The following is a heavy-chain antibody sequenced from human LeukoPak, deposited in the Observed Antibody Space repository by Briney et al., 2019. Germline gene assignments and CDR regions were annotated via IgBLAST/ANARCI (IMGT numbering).Heavy chain of an antibody. D-gene: IGHD1-1*01. CDR1: GGSFSGYY. V-gene: IGHV4-34*01. CDR2: INHSGST. Sequence: SETLSLTCAVYGGSFSGYYWSWIRQPPGKGLEWIGDINHSGSTNYKSSLKSRATISVDTSKNQFSLKLNSVTAADTAVYYCARAGFALAPHRGTPFDYWGQGTLVTVSS. CDR3: ARAGFALAPHRGTPFDY. J-gene: IGHJ4*02.